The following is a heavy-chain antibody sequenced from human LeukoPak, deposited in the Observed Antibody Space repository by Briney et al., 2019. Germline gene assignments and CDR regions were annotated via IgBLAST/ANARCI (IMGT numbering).Heavy chain of an antibody. V-gene: IGHV3-23*01. D-gene: IGHD2-15*01. CDR2: INGGGVGT. J-gene: IGHJ4*02. CDR1: GFTFSNYA. CDR3: AKIVTPGNFDY. Sequence: GGSLRLSCTASGFTFSNYAMSWVRRAPGKGVEWVSAINGGGVGTYYAGSVKGRFTISRDNSKNILYLQMNSLRGEDTAVYYCAKIVTPGNFDYWGQGTLVTVSS.